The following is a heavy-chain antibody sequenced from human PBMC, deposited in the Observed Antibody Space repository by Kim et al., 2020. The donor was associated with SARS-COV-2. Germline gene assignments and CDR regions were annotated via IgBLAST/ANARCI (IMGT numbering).Heavy chain of an antibody. CDR1: GGSISSGGYY. CDR3: ARDNRGYSYGPIAFDI. CDR2: IYYSGST. Sequence: SETLSLTCTVSGGSISSGGYYWSWIRQHPGKGLEWIGYIYYSGSTYYNPSLKSRVTISVDTSKNQFSLKLSSVTAADTAVYYCARDNRGYSYGPIAFDIWGQGTMVTVSS. V-gene: IGHV4-31*03. D-gene: IGHD5-18*01. J-gene: IGHJ3*02.